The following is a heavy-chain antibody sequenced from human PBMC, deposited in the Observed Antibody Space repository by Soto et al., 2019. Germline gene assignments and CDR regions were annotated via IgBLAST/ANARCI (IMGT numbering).Heavy chain of an antibody. V-gene: IGHV3-23*01. CDR2: LGCWGGSA. D-gene: IGHD6-19*01. CDR3: AKADGQQWLIPHLDN. CDR1: GFNFKKFA. J-gene: IGHJ4*02. Sequence: EVQLLESGGGVVQPGGSLRLSCVASGFNFKKFAMAWVRQAAGEGLEGVSGLGCWGGSASYADSVKGRFSIARDDSKNTVSLQLNSLRVEDTAQYYCAKADGQQWLIPHLDNWGQGTLVTVS.